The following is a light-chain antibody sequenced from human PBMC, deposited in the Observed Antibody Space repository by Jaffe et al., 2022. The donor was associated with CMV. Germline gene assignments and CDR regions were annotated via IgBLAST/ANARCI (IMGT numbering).Light chain of an antibody. CDR1: QSIGRW. J-gene: IGKJ1*01. Sequence: DIQMTQSPSTLSASVGDRVTITCRASQSIGRWLAWYQQKPGKAPRLLIFKASTLESGVPSRFSGSGSGSEFTLTISSLQPDDFASYYCQQYGSDSRTFGQGTKVEIK. CDR3: QQYGSDSRT. CDR2: KAS. V-gene: IGKV1-5*03.